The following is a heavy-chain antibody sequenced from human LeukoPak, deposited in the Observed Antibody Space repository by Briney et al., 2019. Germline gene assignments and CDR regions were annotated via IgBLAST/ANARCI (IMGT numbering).Heavy chain of an antibody. Sequence: ASVKVSCKASGYTFSNYGISWVRQAPGQGLEWVGWIRGDNGNTNYAQKLQGRVTMTTDTSTSTAYLELRSLGSDETAVYYCARVDLLTGYYFFDYWGQGTLVTVSS. D-gene: IGHD3-9*01. J-gene: IGHJ4*02. CDR2: IRGDNGNT. V-gene: IGHV1-18*01. CDR1: GYTFSNYG. CDR3: ARVDLLTGYYFFDY.